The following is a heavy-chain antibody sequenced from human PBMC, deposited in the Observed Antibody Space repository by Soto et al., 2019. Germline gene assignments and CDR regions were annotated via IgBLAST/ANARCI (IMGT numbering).Heavy chain of an antibody. Sequence: QVQLVQSGAEVKKPGSSVKVSCKASGGTFSTYSISLVRQAPAQGLEWMGGIIPVFGTANYAQKFQGRVTITADKSTSTAYMELSSLRSEDTAVYYCARMVVTAAFDIWGQGTMVTVSS. CDR2: IIPVFGTA. CDR3: ARMVVTAAFDI. V-gene: IGHV1-69*06. D-gene: IGHD2-21*02. J-gene: IGHJ3*02. CDR1: GGTFSTYS.